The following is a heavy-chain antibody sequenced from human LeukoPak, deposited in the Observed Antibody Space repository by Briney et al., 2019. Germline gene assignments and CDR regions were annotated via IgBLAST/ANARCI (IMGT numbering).Heavy chain of an antibody. CDR3: AELGITMIGGV. V-gene: IGHV3-7*01. D-gene: IGHD3-10*02. J-gene: IGHJ6*04. Sequence: GGSLRLSCVASGFTFTSYWMNWVRQAPGKGLEWVANVKQDGSETYYVDSVKGRFTISRDNAKKSLYLQMNSLRAEDTAVYYCAELGITMIGGVWGKGTTVTISS. CDR1: GFTFTSYW. CDR2: VKQDGSET.